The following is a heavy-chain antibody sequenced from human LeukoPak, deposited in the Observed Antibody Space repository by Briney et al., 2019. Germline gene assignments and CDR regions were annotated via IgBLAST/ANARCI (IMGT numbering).Heavy chain of an antibody. V-gene: IGHV4-34*01. Sequence: SETLSLTCAVYGGSFRGYYWSWIRQPPGKGLEWIGEINHSGSTNYNPSLKSRVTISVDTSKNQFSLKLSSVTAADTAVYYCARPRGGTSGYQYFQHWGQGTLVTVSS. CDR2: INHSGST. D-gene: IGHD3-22*01. J-gene: IGHJ1*01. CDR3: ARPRGGTSGYQYFQH. CDR1: GGSFRGYY.